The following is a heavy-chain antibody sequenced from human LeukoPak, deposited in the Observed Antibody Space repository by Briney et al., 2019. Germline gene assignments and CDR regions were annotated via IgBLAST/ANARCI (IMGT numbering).Heavy chain of an antibody. CDR3: ARGVFHDYGDYDY. CDR1: GYTFTNYG. V-gene: IGHV1-8*03. D-gene: IGHD4-17*01. CDR2: MNPNSGNT. J-gene: IGHJ4*02. Sequence: ASVKVSCKASGYTFTNYGISWVRQAPGQGLEWMGWMNPNSGNTGYAQKFQGRVTITRNTSISTAYMELSSLRSEDTAVYYCARGVFHDYGDYDYWGQGTLVTVSS.